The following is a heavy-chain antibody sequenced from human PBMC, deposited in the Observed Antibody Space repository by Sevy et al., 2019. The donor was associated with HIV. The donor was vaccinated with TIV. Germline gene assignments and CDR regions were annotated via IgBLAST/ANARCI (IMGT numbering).Heavy chain of an antibody. D-gene: IGHD3-22*01. CDR3: ARAPHYYDTSVYFDY. J-gene: IGHJ4*02. V-gene: IGHV3-30*04. Sequence: GGSLRLSCVASDFTVSYNAMHWVRQAPGKGLEWVAVISNDGNNKRYAESVKGRFTVSRDNSKNTLYLELNSLRPGDTAIFYCARAPHYYDTSVYFDYWGQGTLVTVSS. CDR2: ISNDGNNK. CDR1: DFTVSYNA.